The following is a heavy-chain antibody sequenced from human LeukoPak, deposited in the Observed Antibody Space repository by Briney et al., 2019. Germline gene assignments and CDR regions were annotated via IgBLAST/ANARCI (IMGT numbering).Heavy chain of an antibody. CDR2: INHSGST. CDR1: DGSFSGYY. Sequence: SETLSHTFAVYDGSFSGYYWCWIREPPGKGLEWIGEINHSGSTDYNSSLKSRVTISVDTCKYQLSLKLSSVTAADTAVYYCARGRPGGSGSYYRLDYWGQGTLVTVSS. CDR3: ARGRPGGSGSYYRLDY. V-gene: IGHV4-34*01. J-gene: IGHJ4*02. D-gene: IGHD3-10*01.